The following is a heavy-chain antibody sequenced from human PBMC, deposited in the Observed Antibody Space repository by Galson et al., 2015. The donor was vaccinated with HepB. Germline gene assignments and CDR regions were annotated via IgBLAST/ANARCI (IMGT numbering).Heavy chain of an antibody. CDR1: GFSFRSYA. Sequence: SLRLSCAASGFSFRSYAMSWVRQTPGRGLEWVSGITNSGDRIHDADSVRGRFTVSRDNSKNTLYLQMNSLRAEDTALYYCAKGREAWIKTTFDYWGQGTLVTVSS. CDR2: ITNSGDRI. V-gene: IGHV3-23*01. J-gene: IGHJ4*02. D-gene: IGHD5-12*01. CDR3: AKGREAWIKTTFDY.